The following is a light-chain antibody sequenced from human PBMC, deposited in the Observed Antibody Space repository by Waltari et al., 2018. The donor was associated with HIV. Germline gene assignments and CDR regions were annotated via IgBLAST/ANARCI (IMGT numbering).Light chain of an antibody. CDR3: CSFTSSITVE. J-gene: IGLJ2*01. V-gene: IGLV2-14*01. Sequence: PASVSGSPGQSITISCTGTSSDVGGYNYVSWYQQYPGKAPKLMIYEVTNRPSGVSNRFSGSKSGNTASLTISGLQAEDEAEYYCCSFTSSITVEFGGGTKLTVL. CDR1: SSDVGGYNY. CDR2: EVT.